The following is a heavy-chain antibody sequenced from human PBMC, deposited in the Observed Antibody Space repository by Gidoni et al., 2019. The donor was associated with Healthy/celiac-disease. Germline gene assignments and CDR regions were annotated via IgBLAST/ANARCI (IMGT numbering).Heavy chain of an antibody. CDR3: ARDQNREAAAYYYGMDV. V-gene: IGHV1-2*04. CDR1: GYTFTGYY. J-gene: IGHJ6*02. D-gene: IGHD6-13*01. Sequence: QVQLVQSGAEVKKPGASVKVSCKASGYTFTGYYMHWVRQAPGQGLEWMGWINPNSGGTNYAQKFQGWVTMTRDTSISTAYMELSRLRSDDTAVYYCARDQNREAAAYYYGMDVWGQGTTVTVSS. CDR2: INPNSGGT.